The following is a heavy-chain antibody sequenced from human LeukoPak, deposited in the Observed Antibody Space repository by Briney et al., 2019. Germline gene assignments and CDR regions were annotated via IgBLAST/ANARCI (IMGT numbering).Heavy chain of an antibody. J-gene: IGHJ4*02. V-gene: IGHV4-59*08. D-gene: IGHD1-14*01. CDR3: ARHGTISSESYFDY. CDR1: GGSVSSYY. Sequence: SETLSLTCSVSGGSVSSYYWSWIRQSPGKGLEWIGYIHNSGRTNYNPYLKSRVTGFVDTFKSQVSMRLSSVTAADTAVYYCARHGTISSESYFDYWGQGALVTVSS. CDR2: IHNSGRT.